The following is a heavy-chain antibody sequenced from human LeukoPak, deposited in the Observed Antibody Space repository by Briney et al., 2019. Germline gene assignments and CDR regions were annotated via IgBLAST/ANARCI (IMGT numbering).Heavy chain of an antibody. Sequence: EASVKVSCKASGYTFTGYYMHWVRQAPGQGLEWMGWINPNSGGTNYAQKFQGRVTMTRDTSISTAYMELSRLRSDDTAVYYCARQSASFFGVVIHRFDYWGQGTLVTVSS. V-gene: IGHV1-2*02. CDR2: INPNSGGT. CDR1: GYTFTGYY. J-gene: IGHJ4*02. D-gene: IGHD3-3*01. CDR3: ARQSASFFGVVIHRFDY.